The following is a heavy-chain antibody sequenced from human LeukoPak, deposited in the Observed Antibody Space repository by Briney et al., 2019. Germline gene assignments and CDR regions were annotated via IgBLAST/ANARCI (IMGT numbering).Heavy chain of an antibody. CDR1: GGSISTYY. Sequence: SETLSLTCTVSGGSISTYYWSWIRQPPGKGLEWIAYIYYTGSANYSPSLKSRATISVDTSKNQFSLKLTSVTAADTAVYYCARHGGYGSGIDPLDYWGQGTLVIVSS. J-gene: IGHJ4*02. V-gene: IGHV4-59*08. D-gene: IGHD3-10*01. CDR3: ARHGGYGSGIDPLDY. CDR2: IYYTGSA.